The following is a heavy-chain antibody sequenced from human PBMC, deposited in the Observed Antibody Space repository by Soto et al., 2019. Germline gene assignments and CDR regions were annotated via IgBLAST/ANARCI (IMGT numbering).Heavy chain of an antibody. CDR1: GFIFSDYG. V-gene: IGHV3-33*01. D-gene: IGHD6-19*01. Sequence: QVQLVESGGGVVQPGKSLRLSCAASGFIFSDYGIHWVRQAPGKGLEWVALIWYDGSKKYYADSVKGRFTVSRDNIYSTLYLEMNSLRVEDSAVYYCAREGAVAGSQDFWGQGTLVTVSS. CDR3: AREGAVAGSQDF. J-gene: IGHJ4*02. CDR2: IWYDGSKK.